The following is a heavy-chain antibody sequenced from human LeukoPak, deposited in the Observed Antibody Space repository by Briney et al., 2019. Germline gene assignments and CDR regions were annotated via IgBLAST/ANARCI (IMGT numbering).Heavy chain of an antibody. D-gene: IGHD6-19*01. J-gene: IGHJ5*02. CDR2: ISYDGSNK. V-gene: IGHV3-30*18. CDR3: AKDLSVAGTA. Sequence: GRSLRLSCAASGFTFSSYGMHWVRQAPGKGLEWVAVISYDGSNKYYADSVKGRFTISRDNSKNTLYLQMNSLRAEDTAVYYCAKDLSVAGTAWGQGTLVTVSS. CDR1: GFTFSSYG.